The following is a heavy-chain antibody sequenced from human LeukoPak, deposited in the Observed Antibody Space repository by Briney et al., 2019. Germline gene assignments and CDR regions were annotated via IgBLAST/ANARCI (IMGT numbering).Heavy chain of an antibody. J-gene: IGHJ3*02. CDR3: AKAPAASGAFDI. CDR2: IWYGGSNK. V-gene: IGHV3-30*02. D-gene: IGHD2-2*01. CDR1: GFTFSSYG. Sequence: GGSLRLSCAASGFTFSSYGMHWVRQAPGKGLEWVAVIWYGGSNKYYADSVKGRFTISRDNSKNTLYLQMNSLRAEDTAVYYCAKAPAASGAFDIWGQGTMVTVSS.